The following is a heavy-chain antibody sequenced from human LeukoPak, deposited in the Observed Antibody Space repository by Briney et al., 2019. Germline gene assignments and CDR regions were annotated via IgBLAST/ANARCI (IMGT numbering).Heavy chain of an antibody. D-gene: IGHD2-21*02. J-gene: IGHJ3*01. Sequence: SGGSLRLSCAASGFTFSNAWMNWVRQAPGKGLEWVGRIKSKTDGGTTDYAAPVKGRFTISRDDSKNTMYLQMNSLKAEDTAVYYCARDWYYAFDFWGQGTMVTVSS. CDR1: GFTFSNAW. V-gene: IGHV3-15*07. CDR2: IKSKTDGGTT. CDR3: ARDWYYAFDF.